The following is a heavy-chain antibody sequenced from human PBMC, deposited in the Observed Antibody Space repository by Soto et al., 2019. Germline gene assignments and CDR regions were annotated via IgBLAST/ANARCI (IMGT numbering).Heavy chain of an antibody. CDR2: VNTYNGNP. J-gene: IGHJ4*02. V-gene: IGHV1-18*01. D-gene: IGHD6-13*01. CDR1: GYTFTDYA. Sequence: QVQLVQSGVEVKKPGASVKVSCKASGYTFTDYAISWVRQAPGRGLEWMGWVNTYNGNPNYAQIFQGRVTMTTDTSTDTANTELRSLKSDESAVYYCARDSQHSTSWQRFESWGQGTLVTVSS. CDR3: ARDSQHSTSWQRFES.